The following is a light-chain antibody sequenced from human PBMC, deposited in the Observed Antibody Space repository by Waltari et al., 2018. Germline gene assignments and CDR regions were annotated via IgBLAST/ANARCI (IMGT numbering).Light chain of an antibody. CDR3: QSYDSSLSGSV. J-gene: IGLJ2*01. CDR2: GYR. V-gene: IGLV1-40*01. CDR1: SSNIGAGYA. Sequence: QSVLTQPPSVSGAPGQRVTIPCTGSSSNIGAGYAVPWYQPLPGTAPKPLLHGYRNRPSGVPDRFSGSKSGTSASLAITGLQAEDEADYYCQSYDSSLSGSVFGGGTKLTVL.